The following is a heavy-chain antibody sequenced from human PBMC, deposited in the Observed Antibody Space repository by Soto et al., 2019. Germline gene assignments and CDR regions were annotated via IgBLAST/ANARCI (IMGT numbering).Heavy chain of an antibody. CDR1: GYSFTSYW. J-gene: IGHJ3*02. CDR3: ASRATVVTASAFDI. D-gene: IGHD2-15*01. Sequence: PAASLTISWKVSGYSFTSYWIGCVRQIHGKGLGWMGIIYPVYSDTRYSPSFQGQVTIPADKSISTAYLQWSSLKASDTAMYYCASRATVVTASAFDIRGQGTMVTLS. CDR2: IYPVYSDT. V-gene: IGHV5-51*01.